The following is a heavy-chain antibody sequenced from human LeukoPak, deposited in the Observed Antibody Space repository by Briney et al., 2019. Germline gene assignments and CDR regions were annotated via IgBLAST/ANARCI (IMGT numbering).Heavy chain of an antibody. CDR2: IYPVDSYT. Sequence: GQSLKISCKGPGYSFTSYWIGWVRQMPGKGLERMSIIYPVDSYTRYSPSFQGQVTISADKSISTVYLQWSSLTASDTAMYYCARTRVVAAANWFDPWGQGTLVTVSS. J-gene: IGHJ5*02. CDR3: ARTRVVAAANWFDP. V-gene: IGHV5-51*01. CDR1: GYSFTSYW. D-gene: IGHD2-15*01.